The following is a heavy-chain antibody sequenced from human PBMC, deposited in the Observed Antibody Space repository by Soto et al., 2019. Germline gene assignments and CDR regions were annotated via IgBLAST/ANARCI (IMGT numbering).Heavy chain of an antibody. Sequence: QVQMVASGGGVVRPGTSLRLSCAASGFTFSTSVVHGVRQAPDKGLEWVALMVSDGSTIHYADSVKGRFTISRDNSKNTLFLQMDSLRAEDTAMYSCAREGSTGMTRGYWIDCWGQGTLVTVSS. V-gene: IGHV3-33*01. CDR3: AREGSTGMTRGYWIDC. CDR2: MVSDGSTI. J-gene: IGHJ4*02. D-gene: IGHD1-1*01. CDR1: GFTFSTSV.